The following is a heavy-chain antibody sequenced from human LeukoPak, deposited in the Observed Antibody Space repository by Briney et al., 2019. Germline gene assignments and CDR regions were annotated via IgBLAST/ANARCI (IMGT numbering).Heavy chain of an antibody. CDR3: ARFQGAHY. V-gene: IGHV3-21*03. J-gene: IGHJ4*02. D-gene: IGHD4/OR15-4a*01. CDR2: ISSSSTYI. Sequence: GGSLRLSCGAFGFTFSSYSMNGVRQAPGMALEWVSSISSSSTYIYYADSVKGRFTISRDNTKNSLYLQMNSLRAEDRAVYYCARFQGAHYWGQGTLVTVSP. CDR1: GFTFSSYS.